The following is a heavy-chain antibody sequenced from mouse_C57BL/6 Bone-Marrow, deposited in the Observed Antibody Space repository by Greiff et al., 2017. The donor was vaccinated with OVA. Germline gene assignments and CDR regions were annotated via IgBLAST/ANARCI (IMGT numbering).Heavy chain of an antibody. J-gene: IGHJ1*03. Sequence: VQLQQSGAELVMPGASVKLSCKASGYTFTSYWMHWVKQRPGQGLEWIGEIDPSDSYTNYNQKFKGKSTLTVDKSSSTAYMQLSSLTSEDSAVYYCASIYCRSSSCFDVWGTETTVTVSS. CDR3: ASIYCRSSSCFDV. V-gene: IGHV1-69*01. CDR1: GYTFTSYW. CDR2: IDPSDSYT. D-gene: IGHD2-14*01.